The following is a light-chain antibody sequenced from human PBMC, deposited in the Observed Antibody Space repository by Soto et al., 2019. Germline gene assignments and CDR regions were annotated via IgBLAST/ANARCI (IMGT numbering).Light chain of an antibody. J-gene: IGKJ5*01. V-gene: IGKV3-11*01. CDR2: DAS. Sequence: EIVLTQSPATLSLSPVERATLSCMASQSVSSYLAWYQQKTGQAPRLLIYDASNRATGIPARFSGSGYGTDFNLTISSLEPEDFAVYYCQQRSNWQVTFGQGTRLEIK. CDR1: QSVSSY. CDR3: QQRSNWQVT.